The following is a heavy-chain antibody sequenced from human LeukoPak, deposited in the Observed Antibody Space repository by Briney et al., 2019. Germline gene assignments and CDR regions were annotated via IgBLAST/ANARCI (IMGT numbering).Heavy chain of an antibody. CDR1: GYSFTSYW. CDR2: IYPGDSDT. J-gene: IGHJ3*02. V-gene: IGHV5-51*01. Sequence: GESLQISCKGSGYSFTSYWIGWVRQLPGKGLEWMGIIYPGDSDTRYSPSFQGQVTISADKSISTAYLQWSSLKASDTAMYYCARRPPPVYDSSGYQADDAFDIWGQGTMVTVSS. CDR3: ARRPPPVYDSSGYQADDAFDI. D-gene: IGHD3-22*01.